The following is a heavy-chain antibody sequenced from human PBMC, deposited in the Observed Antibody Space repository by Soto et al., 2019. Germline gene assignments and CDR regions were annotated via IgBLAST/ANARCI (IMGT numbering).Heavy chain of an antibody. CDR1: GYTFTSYG. D-gene: IGHD3-16*01. V-gene: IGHV1-18*01. CDR3: ARSGGGGAFDI. J-gene: IGHJ3*02. CDR2: ISAYNGNT. Sequence: ASVKVSCKASGYTFTSYGISWVRQAPGQGLEWMGWISAYNGNTNYTQKFQSRVTMTTDTSTSTAYMELRSLKSEDTSVYYCARSGGGGAFDIWGQGTMVTVSS.